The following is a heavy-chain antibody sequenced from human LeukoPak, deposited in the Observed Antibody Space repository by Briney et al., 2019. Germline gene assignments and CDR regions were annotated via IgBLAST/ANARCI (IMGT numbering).Heavy chain of an antibody. CDR1: GGTLSSYA. CDR3: ARGRFYDFWSGYRHDAFDI. Sequence: ASVKVSCKASGGTLSSYAISWVRQAPGQGLEWMGGIIPIFGTANYAQKFQGRVTITTDESTSTAYMELSSLRSEDTAVYYCARGRFYDFWSGYRHDAFDIWGQGTMVTVSS. D-gene: IGHD3-3*01. CDR2: IIPIFGTA. J-gene: IGHJ3*02. V-gene: IGHV1-69*05.